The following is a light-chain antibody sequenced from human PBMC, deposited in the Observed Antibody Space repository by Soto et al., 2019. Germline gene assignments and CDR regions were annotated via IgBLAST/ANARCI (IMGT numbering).Light chain of an antibody. J-gene: IGLJ3*02. CDR2: RNN. Sequence: QSVLTQPPSASGTPGQRVTISCSGSSSNIGSNYVYWYQQLPGTAPKLLIYRNNQRPSGVPDRFSGSKSGTSASLAISGLRSEDEADYYCAAWDDSLSAWVFGGGT. CDR1: SSNIGSNY. V-gene: IGLV1-47*01. CDR3: AAWDDSLSAWV.